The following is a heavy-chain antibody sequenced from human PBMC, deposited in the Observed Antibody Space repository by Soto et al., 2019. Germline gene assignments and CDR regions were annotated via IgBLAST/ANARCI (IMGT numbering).Heavy chain of an antibody. J-gene: IGHJ3*02. CDR3: AKCMTTVTTVPLAI. Sequence: EVQLLESGGGLVQPGGSLRLSCAASGFTFSSYAMSWVRQAPGKGLEWVSAISGSGGGTYYADSVKGRFTISRDNSENTLYLQMTSLGAEATAVYYCAKCMTTVTTVPLAIWGQGTMVTVSS. CDR1: GFTFSSYA. V-gene: IGHV3-23*01. CDR2: ISGSGGGT. D-gene: IGHD4-17*01.